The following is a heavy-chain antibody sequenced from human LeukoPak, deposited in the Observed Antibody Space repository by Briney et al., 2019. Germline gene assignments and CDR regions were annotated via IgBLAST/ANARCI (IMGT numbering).Heavy chain of an antibody. J-gene: IGHJ3*02. CDR2: ISSSSSTM. CDR1: GFTFSSYS. V-gene: IGHV3-48*01. CDR3: ARDHHRRLYDSQARDTFDI. D-gene: IGHD3-22*01. Sequence: GGSLRLSCAASGFTFSSYSMNWVRQAPGKGLEWVSYISSSSSTMYYADSVKGRFSISRDNAKKSLYLQMNSLRAEDTAVYYCARDHHRRLYDSQARDTFDIWGQGTMVTVSS.